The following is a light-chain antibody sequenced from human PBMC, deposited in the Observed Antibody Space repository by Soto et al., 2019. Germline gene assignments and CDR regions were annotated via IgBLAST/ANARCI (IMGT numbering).Light chain of an antibody. CDR1: QSISSW. V-gene: IGKV1-5*01. CDR2: DAS. J-gene: IGKJ4*01. CDR3: QQYNSYPLT. Sequence: DIQMTQSPSTLSASVRDRVTITCRASQSISSWLAWYQQKPGKAPKLLIYDASSLKSGVPSRFSGSGSGTEFTLTISSLQPDDFATYYCQQYNSYPLTVGGGAKVDIK.